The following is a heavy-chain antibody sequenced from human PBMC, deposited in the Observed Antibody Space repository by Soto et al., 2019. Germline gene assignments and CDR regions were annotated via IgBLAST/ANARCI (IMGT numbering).Heavy chain of an antibody. V-gene: IGHV1-69*12. CDR1: GGTFSNYA. Sequence: QVQLVQSGAEVKKPGSSVKVSCKASGGTFSNYALDWVRQAPGQGLEWMGGIIPIFGTVRHAQNFKGRVTITADESTATAYMELSSLGSEDSAMYYCATGGERDYYDTSGWRWGQGTLVTVSS. CDR2: IIPIFGTV. CDR3: ATGGERDYYDTSGWR. J-gene: IGHJ1*01. D-gene: IGHD3-22*01.